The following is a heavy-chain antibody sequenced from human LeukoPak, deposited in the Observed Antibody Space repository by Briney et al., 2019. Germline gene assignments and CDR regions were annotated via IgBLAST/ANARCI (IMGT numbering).Heavy chain of an antibody. J-gene: IGHJ4*02. V-gene: IGHV4-59*08. CDR2: IYYSGST. D-gene: IGHD6-13*01. CDR1: GGSISSYY. CDR3: ARYTPIAAAFDY. Sequence: SETLSLTCTVSGGSISSYYWSWLRQPPGKGLEWSGYIYYSGSTNYNPSLKSRVTISVDTSKNQFSLKLSSVTAADTAVYYCARYTPIAAAFDYWGQGTLVTVSS.